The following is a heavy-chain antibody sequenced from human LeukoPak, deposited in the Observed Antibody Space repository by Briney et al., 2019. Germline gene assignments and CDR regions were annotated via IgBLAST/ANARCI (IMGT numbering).Heavy chain of an antibody. CDR1: GFTFSSYW. D-gene: IGHD6-6*01. CDR2: IKQGGTDK. V-gene: IGHV3-7*01. Sequence: GGSLRLSCAASGFTFSSYWMSWVRQAPGKGLEWVANIKQGGTDKYYVASVKGRFTISRDNAKNSVYLEMNSLRADDTAIYYCARVSSSMGGAADYWGQGTLVTVSS. CDR3: ARVSSSMGGAADY. J-gene: IGHJ4*02.